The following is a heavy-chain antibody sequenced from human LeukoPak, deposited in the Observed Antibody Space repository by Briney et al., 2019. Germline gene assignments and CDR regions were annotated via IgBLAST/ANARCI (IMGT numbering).Heavy chain of an antibody. V-gene: IGHV3-7*01. Sequence: GGSLRLSCAASGFTFSSYEMNWVRQAPGKGLEWVANIKQDGSETYYVDSVKGRFTISRDNAKNSLFLQMNSLTAEDTAVYYCARKGGTRGPLNYWGQGTLVTVSS. CDR1: GFTFSSYE. CDR3: ARKGGTRGPLNY. D-gene: IGHD2-8*01. J-gene: IGHJ4*02. CDR2: IKQDGSET.